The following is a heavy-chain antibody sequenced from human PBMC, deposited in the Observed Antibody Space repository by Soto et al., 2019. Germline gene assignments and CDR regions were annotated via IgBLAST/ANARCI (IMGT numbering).Heavy chain of an antibody. D-gene: IGHD2-15*01. CDR3: ARGGVAGFDP. V-gene: IGHV1-69*02. J-gene: IGHJ5*02. CDR2: IIPIVGIA. CDR1: GGTFSSYI. Sequence: QLQLVQSGAEVKTPGSSVKVSCKASGGTFSSYIISWVRQAHGQGLEWMGRIIPIVGIANYAQRFQGRVTITADKSTSTAYMERSILRSEDTAVYYCARGGVAGFDPWGQGTLVTVSS.